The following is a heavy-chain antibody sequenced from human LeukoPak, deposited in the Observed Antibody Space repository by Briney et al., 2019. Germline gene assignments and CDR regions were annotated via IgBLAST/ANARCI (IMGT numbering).Heavy chain of an antibody. Sequence: ASVKVSCKASGYTFTTYDITWVRQATGQGLEWMGWMNPNSGDTAYAQKFQGRVAMTRDTSISTAYMELSSLRSEDTAVYFCARGLGDYYDTSGYYYAVPAHWGQGTLVTVSS. CDR1: GYTFTTYD. J-gene: IGHJ4*02. CDR2: MNPNSGDT. CDR3: ARGLGDYYDTSGYYYAVPAH. V-gene: IGHV1-8*01. D-gene: IGHD3-22*01.